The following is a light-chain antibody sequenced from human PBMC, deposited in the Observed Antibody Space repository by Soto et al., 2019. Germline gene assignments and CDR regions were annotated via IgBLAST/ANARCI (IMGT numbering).Light chain of an antibody. CDR1: SSDVANYKY. CDR3: CSSAGTYTRV. J-gene: IGLJ1*01. CDR2: DVN. V-gene: IGLV2-11*01. Sequence: QSVLTQPRSVSGSPGQSVTISCTRTSSDVANYKYVSWYQQHPGKAPKLMIYDVNKRPSGVPYRFSGSKSGNTASLTISGLQAEDEADYYCCSSAGTYTRVFGAGTKVTVL.